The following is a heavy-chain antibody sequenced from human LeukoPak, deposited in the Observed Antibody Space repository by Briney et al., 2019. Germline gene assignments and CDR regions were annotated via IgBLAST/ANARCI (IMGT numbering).Heavy chain of an antibody. Sequence: GGSLRLSCAASGFTFSSYAMSWVRQAPGKWLEWVSAISGSGGSTYYADSVKGRFTISRDNSKNTLYLQMNSLRAEDTAVYYCAKDQGYCTNGVCLTFDYWGQGTLVTVSS. CDR1: GFTFSSYA. D-gene: IGHD2-8*01. V-gene: IGHV3-23*01. J-gene: IGHJ4*02. CDR3: AKDQGYCTNGVCLTFDY. CDR2: ISGSGGST.